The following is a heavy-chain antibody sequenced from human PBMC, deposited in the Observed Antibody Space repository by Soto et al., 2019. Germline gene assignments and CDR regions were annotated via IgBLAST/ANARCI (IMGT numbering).Heavy chain of an antibody. V-gene: IGHV4-30-2*01. J-gene: IGHJ4*02. CDR2: IYHSGST. D-gene: IGHD3-16*02. CDR1: GGSISSGGYS. CDR3: DRGRYYFDY. Sequence: PSETLSLTCAVSGGSISSGGYSWSWIRQPPGKGLEWIGYIYHSGSTYYSPSLKSRVTISVDRSKNQFSLKLSSVTAADTAVYYCDRGRYYFDYWGQGTLVTVSS.